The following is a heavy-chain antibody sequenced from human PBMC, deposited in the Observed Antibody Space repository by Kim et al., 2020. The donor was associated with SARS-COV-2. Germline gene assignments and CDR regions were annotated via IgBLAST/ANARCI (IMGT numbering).Heavy chain of an antibody. CDR2: IYYSGST. Sequence: SETLSLTCTVSGGSISSYYWSWIRQPPGKGLEWIGYIYYSGSTNYNPSLKSRVTISVDTSKNQFSLKLSSVTAADTAVYYCARDSQYYYGSGSYYNGYYYYYGMDVWGQGTTVTVSS. D-gene: IGHD3-10*01. CDR1: GGSISSYY. CDR3: ARDSQYYYGSGSYYNGYYYYYGMDV. V-gene: IGHV4-59*13. J-gene: IGHJ6*02.